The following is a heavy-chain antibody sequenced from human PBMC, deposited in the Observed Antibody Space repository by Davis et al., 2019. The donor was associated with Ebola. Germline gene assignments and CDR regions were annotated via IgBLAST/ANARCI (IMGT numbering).Heavy chain of an antibody. Sequence: GGSLRLSCKGSGYSFTSYWVGWVRQMPGKGLEWMGIIYPGDSDTRYSPSFQGQVTISADKSISTAYLQWSSLKASDTAMYYCATDLTGYLRDAFDIWGQGTMVTVSS. CDR3: ATDLTGYLRDAFDI. V-gene: IGHV5-51*01. CDR1: GYSFTSYW. D-gene: IGHD3-9*01. J-gene: IGHJ3*02. CDR2: IYPGDSDT.